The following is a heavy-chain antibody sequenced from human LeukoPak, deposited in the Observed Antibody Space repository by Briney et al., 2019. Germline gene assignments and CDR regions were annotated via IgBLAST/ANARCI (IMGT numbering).Heavy chain of an antibody. CDR2: ISSGSTYI. J-gene: IGHJ4*02. Sequence: PGGSLRLSCEASGFTFSSYSMNWVRQAPGKGLEWVSSISSGSTYIYYADSVKGRFTISRDNSKNTLYLQMNSLRAEDTAVYYCAKAGDSGGYYYFDYWGQGTLVTVSS. V-gene: IGHV3-21*04. CDR3: AKAGDSGGYYYFDY. CDR1: GFTFSSYS. D-gene: IGHD3-22*01.